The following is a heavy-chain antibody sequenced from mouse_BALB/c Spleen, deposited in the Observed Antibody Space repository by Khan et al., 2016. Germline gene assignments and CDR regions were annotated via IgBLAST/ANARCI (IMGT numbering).Heavy chain of an antibody. J-gene: IGHJ3*01. D-gene: IGHD4-1*01. CDR1: GYSITSDYA. CDR2: ISYSGST. Sequence: VQLQEAGPGLVKPSQSLSLTCSVTGYSITSDYAWNWIRQFPGNKLEWMGFISYSGSTSYNPSLKSRISITRDTSKNLFFLHLSSVTTEDTGPYCCTRSSTWDGFAYWGQGTLVTVSA. V-gene: IGHV3-2*02. CDR3: TRSSTWDGFAY.